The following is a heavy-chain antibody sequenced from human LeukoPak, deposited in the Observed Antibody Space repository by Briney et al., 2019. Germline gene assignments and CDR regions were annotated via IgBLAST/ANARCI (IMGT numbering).Heavy chain of an antibody. CDR3: ASGLLFPTY. CDR2: ISSSGSTI. Sequence: GGSLRLSCAASGFTFSSYEMNWVRQAPGKGLEWVSYISSSGSTIYYADSVKGRFTISRDNAKNSLYLQTNRLRADDTAVYYCASGLLFPTYWGQGTLVTVSS. V-gene: IGHV3-48*03. CDR1: GFTFSSYE. D-gene: IGHD2-21*02. J-gene: IGHJ4*02.